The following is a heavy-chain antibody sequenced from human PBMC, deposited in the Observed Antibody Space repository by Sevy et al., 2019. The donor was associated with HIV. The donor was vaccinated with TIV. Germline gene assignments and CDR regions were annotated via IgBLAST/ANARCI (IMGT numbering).Heavy chain of an antibody. D-gene: IGHD1-26*01. J-gene: IGHJ4*02. Sequence: ASVKVSCKASGYTFTGYYRHWVRQAPGQGLEWMGRINPNSGGTNYAQKFQGRVTMTSDTSISTAYMELSRLRSDDTSVYYCARDLSGSYPSYYFDYWGQGTLVTVSS. V-gene: IGHV1-2*06. CDR2: INPNSGGT. CDR3: ARDLSGSYPSYYFDY. CDR1: GYTFTGYY.